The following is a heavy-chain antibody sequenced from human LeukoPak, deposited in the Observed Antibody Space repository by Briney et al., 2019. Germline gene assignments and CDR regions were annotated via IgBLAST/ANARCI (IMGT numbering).Heavy chain of an antibody. CDR1: GGSFSGYY. CDR2: INHSGST. D-gene: IGHD6-6*01. J-gene: IGHJ4*02. CDR3: ARGNSSSRRFDY. Sequence: PSETLSLTCAVYGGSFSGYYWSWIRQPPGKGLEWIGEINHSGSTNYSPSLKSRVTISVDTSKNQFSLKLSSVTAADTAVYYCARGNSSSRRFDYWGQGTLVTVSS. V-gene: IGHV4-34*01.